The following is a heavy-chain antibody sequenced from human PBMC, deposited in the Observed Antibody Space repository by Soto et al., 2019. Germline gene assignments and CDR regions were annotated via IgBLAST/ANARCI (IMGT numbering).Heavy chain of an antibody. V-gene: IGHV1-69*01. CDR1: GGTFSRFA. D-gene: IGHD4-17*01. Sequence: QVQLVQSGAEVKKPGSSVTVSCKASGGTFSRFAISWVRQAPGQGLEWLGGFIPVFSTPNYAQKFQDRVTFTADESTGTVFMKMSSLRSDDTAIYYCARGNAYGDSSSYYYDMDVW. CDR2: FIPVFSTP. CDR3: ARGNAYGDSSSYYYDMDV. J-gene: IGHJ6*01.